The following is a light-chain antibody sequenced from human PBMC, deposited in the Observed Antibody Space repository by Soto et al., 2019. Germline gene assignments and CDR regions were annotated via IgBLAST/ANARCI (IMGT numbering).Light chain of an antibody. CDR3: QQYNSYS. CDR2: DAS. Sequence: DIQMTQSPSTLSASVGDRVTITCRASQSIGRWLAWYQQKPGKAPNLLIYDASSLEGGVPSRFSGSGSGTEFTLTISSLQPDDFATYYCQQYNSYSFGQGTKVDNK. CDR1: QSIGRW. V-gene: IGKV1-5*01. J-gene: IGKJ1*01.